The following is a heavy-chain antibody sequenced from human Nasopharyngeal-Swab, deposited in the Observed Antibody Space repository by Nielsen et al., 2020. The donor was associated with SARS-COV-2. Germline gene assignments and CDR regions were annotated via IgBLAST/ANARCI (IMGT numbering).Heavy chain of an antibody. J-gene: IGHJ5*02. CDR1: GFTFDDYA. Sequence: SLKISCAASGFTFDDYAMHWVRQAPGKGLEWVSGISWNSGSIGYADSVKGRFTISRDNAKNSLYLQMNSLRAEDTAWYYCAKVIDDDSSGYVWFDPWGQGTLVTVSS. V-gene: IGHV3-9*01. CDR2: ISWNSGSI. D-gene: IGHD3-22*01. CDR3: AKVIDDDSSGYVWFDP.